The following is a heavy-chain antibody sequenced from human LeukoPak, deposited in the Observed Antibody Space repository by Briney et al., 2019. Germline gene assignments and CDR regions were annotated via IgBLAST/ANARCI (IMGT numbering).Heavy chain of an antibody. CDR3: ARSSYSSSSSV. CDR2: INHNGNVN. CDR1: GFTFSSYW. Sequence: GGSLRLSCAASGFTFSSYWMNWARQAPGKGLEWVASINHNGNVNYYADVVKGRFTISRDNAKNSLYLQINSLRAEDTAVYYCARSSYSSSSSVWGQGTMVTVSS. V-gene: IGHV3-7*03. J-gene: IGHJ3*01. D-gene: IGHD6-6*01.